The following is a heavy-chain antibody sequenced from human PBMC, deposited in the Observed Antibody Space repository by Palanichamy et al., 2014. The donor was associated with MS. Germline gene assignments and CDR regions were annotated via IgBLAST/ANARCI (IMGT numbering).Heavy chain of an antibody. V-gene: IGHV3-33*01. CDR2: IWYDGSNE. Sequence: QLVESGGGVVQTGKSLRLSCAASGFTFSAFAMHWVRQAPGKGLEWVAAIWYDGSNEYYADSVKGRFTISRDNSKNTLYLQMNSPRAEDTAVYYCAREGDCSRTNCYRNAFDIWGQGTMVTVSS. CDR1: GFTFSAFA. J-gene: IGHJ3*02. D-gene: IGHD2-2*01. CDR3: AREGDCSRTNCYRNAFDI.